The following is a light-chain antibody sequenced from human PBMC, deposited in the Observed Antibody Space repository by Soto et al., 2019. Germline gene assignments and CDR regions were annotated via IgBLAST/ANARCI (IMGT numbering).Light chain of an antibody. CDR1: SSNIGSNT. CDR2: STS. J-gene: IGLJ1*01. V-gene: IGLV1-44*01. Sequence: HSALTQPRSASGAPGQIVAISCSGSSSNIGSNTVTWYQQLPGTAPKLLIYSTSQRSSGVPGRFYGSKSGASASLSISGLQSEDEADYYCAAWDDRLYVYVFGTGTKVTGL. CDR3: AAWDDRLYVYV.